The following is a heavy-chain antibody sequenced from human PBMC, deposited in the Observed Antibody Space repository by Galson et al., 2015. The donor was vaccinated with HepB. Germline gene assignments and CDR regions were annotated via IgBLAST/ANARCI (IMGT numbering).Heavy chain of an antibody. CDR1: GGIFSDYA. V-gene: IGHV1-69*06. J-gene: IGHJ4*02. CDR2: IIPIFGTP. CDR3: ARAAQLDWNPDY. D-gene: IGHD1-1*01. Sequence: SVKVSCKASGGIFSDYAISWVRQAPGQGLEWMGGIIPIFGTPNYAQKFQGRVTITADKSTSTVYMELSSLRSEDTAVYYCARAAQLDWNPDYWGQGTLVTVSS.